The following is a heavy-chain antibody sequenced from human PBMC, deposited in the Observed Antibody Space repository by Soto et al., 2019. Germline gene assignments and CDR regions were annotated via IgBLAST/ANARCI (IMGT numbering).Heavy chain of an antibody. J-gene: IGHJ4*02. D-gene: IGHD3-10*01. CDR3: ARERGRYYGSGSYSFDH. V-gene: IGHV1-2*02. CDR2: INPNSGGT. Sequence: ASVKVSCKASGYTFTGYYMHWVRQAPGQGLEWMGWINPNSGGTNYAQKFQGRVTMTRDTSISTAYMDLSRLRSDDTAVYYCARERGRYYGSGSYSFDHWGQGTLVTVSS. CDR1: GYTFTGYY.